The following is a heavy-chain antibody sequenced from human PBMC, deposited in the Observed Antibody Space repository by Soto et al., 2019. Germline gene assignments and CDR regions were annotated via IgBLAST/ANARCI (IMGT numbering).Heavy chain of an antibody. CDR3: ARDLPPVDY. CDR1: GYTFTSYG. J-gene: IGHJ4*02. V-gene: IGHV1-18*01. CDR2: ISAYNGPS. Sequence: QVQLVQSGAEVKKPGASVKVSCKASGYTFTSYGISWVRQAPGQGLEWMGWISAYNGPSKYALKLQGRVTKAPAPSTSTASMELRSLRSDDTAVYYCARDLPPVDYWGQGTLVTVSS.